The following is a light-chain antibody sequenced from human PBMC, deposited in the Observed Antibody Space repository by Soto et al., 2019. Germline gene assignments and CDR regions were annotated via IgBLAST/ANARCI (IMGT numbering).Light chain of an antibody. CDR3: QQYDTSPPRLT. V-gene: IGKV3-20*01. CDR2: SAS. J-gene: IGKJ4*01. Sequence: EIVLTQSPGTLSLSPGDRATLSCRASQSVSSRSLAWYQQKPGQAPRLLIYSASSRARGIPDRFSGSGSGTDFTLTINRLEPEDFEVYYCQQYDTSPPRLTFGGGTKVDIK. CDR1: QSVSSRS.